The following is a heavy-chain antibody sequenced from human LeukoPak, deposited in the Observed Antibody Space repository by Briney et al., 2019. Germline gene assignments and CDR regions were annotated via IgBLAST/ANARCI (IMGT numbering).Heavy chain of an antibody. CDR2: ISSGGSYI. Sequence: GGSLRLSCAASGFPFSSYEINWVRQAPGKGLEWVSSISSGGSYIYYAGSLKGRFTISRGNAKNSLYLQMNSLRAEDTAVYYCARAAKLGRAYSFDIWGQGTMVTVSS. J-gene: IGHJ3*02. D-gene: IGHD7-27*01. CDR3: ARAAKLGRAYSFDI. V-gene: IGHV3-21*01. CDR1: GFPFSSYE.